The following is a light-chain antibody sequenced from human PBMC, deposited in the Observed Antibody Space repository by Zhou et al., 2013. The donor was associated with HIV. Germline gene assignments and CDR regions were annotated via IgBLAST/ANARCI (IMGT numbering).Light chain of an antibody. CDR2: KAS. V-gene: IGKV1-5*03. CDR3: QHYGSDSRP. CDR1: QNINIW. Sequence: DIEMTQTPSTLSASVGDRVTITCRASQNINIWLAWFQQKPGRAPILLIQKASILQTGVPSRFSGSGSGTEFSLTISSLQPEDLATYYCQHYGSDSRPFGQGTKIEIK. J-gene: IGKJ1*01.